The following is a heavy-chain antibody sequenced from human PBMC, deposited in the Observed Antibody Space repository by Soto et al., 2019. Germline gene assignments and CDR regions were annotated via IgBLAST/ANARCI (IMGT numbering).Heavy chain of an antibody. D-gene: IGHD4-17*01. CDR2: INPSGDGT. Sequence: ASVKVSCKAFGYTFNASYMHWVRQAPGQGLEWMGVINPSGDGTSYAQKFQGRVTMTRDTSTSTVYMELSSLRSEDTAVYYCARVALGYDYADVWGQGTTVTVSS. V-gene: IGHV1-46*02. CDR1: GYTFNASY. CDR3: ARVALGYDYADV. J-gene: IGHJ6*02.